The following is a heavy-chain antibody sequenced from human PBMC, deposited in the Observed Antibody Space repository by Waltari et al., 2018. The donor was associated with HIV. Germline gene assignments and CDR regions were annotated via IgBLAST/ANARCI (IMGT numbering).Heavy chain of an antibody. D-gene: IGHD5-12*01. CDR2: SNWNGGRV. Sequence: EVQLVESGGGLVQPGRSLRLSCAASGFIFDDYAMHWVRQAPGECLEWVAGSNWNGGRVGYADSVKGRFTISRDNAKNSLYLQMDSLKTEDTAVYYCAKVGPFGGPVGYDPYYFDYWGQGTLVTVSS. V-gene: IGHV3-9*01. CDR3: AKVGPFGGPVGYDPYYFDY. CDR1: GFIFDDYA. J-gene: IGHJ4*02.